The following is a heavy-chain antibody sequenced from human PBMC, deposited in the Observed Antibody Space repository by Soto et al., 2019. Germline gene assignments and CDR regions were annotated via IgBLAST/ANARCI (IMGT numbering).Heavy chain of an antibody. D-gene: IGHD4-17*01. Sequence: SVKVSCKASGGTFSRYAISWVRQAPGQGLEWMGGIIPIFGTANYAQKFQGRVTITADESTSTAYMELSSLRSEDTAVYYCAREFATYGDYAFGAFDIWGQGTMVTVS. CDR1: GGTFSRYA. CDR2: IIPIFGTA. CDR3: AREFATYGDYAFGAFDI. V-gene: IGHV1-69*13. J-gene: IGHJ3*02.